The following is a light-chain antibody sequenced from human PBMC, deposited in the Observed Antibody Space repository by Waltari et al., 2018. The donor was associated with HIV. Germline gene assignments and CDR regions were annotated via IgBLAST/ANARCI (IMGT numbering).Light chain of an antibody. Sequence: DIQMTQSHSTLSASVGDRVTITCRASQSIGSWLAWYHQKPGKAPKLLIYRASNLESGVPSRFSGSGSGTEFTLTISSLQPDDFATYYCQQYHTYSTFGQGTKVEIK. CDR1: QSIGSW. CDR2: RAS. J-gene: IGKJ1*01. V-gene: IGKV1-5*03. CDR3: QQYHTYST.